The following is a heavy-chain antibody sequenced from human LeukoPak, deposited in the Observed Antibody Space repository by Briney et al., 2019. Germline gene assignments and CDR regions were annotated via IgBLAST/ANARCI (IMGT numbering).Heavy chain of an antibody. V-gene: IGHV5-51*01. CDR1: GYSFTSYW. CDR3: ARHRRVATIRAYYGMDV. J-gene: IGHJ6*02. D-gene: IGHD5-12*01. Sequence: RGESLKISCKGSGYSFTSYWIGWVRQMPGKGLEWMGIIYPGDSDTRYSPSFQGQVTISADKSISTAYLQWSSLKASDTAMYYCARHRRVATIRAYYGMDVWGQGTTVTVSS. CDR2: IYPGDSDT.